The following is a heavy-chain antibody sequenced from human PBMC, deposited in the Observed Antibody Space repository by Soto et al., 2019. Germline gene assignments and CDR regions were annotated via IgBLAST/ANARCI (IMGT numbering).Heavy chain of an antibody. V-gene: IGHV3-23*01. D-gene: IGHD6-19*01. CDR2: VSGSGDST. CDR1: GVTCISYA. J-gene: IGHJ4*02. Sequence: GGSLRLSCAASGVTCISYAMSWVRQAPGKGLEWVSAVSGSGDSTYYADSVKGRFTISRDNSENTLYLQMNSLRAEDTAVYYCAKGHRIPLAGMWGQGTLVTVSS. CDR3: AKGHRIPLAGM.